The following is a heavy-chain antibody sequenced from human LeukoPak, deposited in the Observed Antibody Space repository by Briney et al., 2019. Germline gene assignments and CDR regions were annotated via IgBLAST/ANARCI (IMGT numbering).Heavy chain of an antibody. D-gene: IGHD3-10*01. CDR1: GFTFSNYA. CDR2: ISYDGSNK. CDR3: ARDRGYGEYVDY. J-gene: IGHJ4*02. Sequence: PGRSLRLSCAASGFTFSNYAMHWVRQAPGKGLEWVAVISYDGSNKYYADSVKGRFTISRDNSKNTLYLQMNSLRAEDTAVYYCARDRGYGEYVDYWGQGTLVTASS. V-gene: IGHV3-30*04.